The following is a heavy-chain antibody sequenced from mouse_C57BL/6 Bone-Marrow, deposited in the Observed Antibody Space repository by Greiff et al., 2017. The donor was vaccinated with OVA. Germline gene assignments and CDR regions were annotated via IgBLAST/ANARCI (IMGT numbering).Heavy chain of an antibody. CDR2: ISSGGDYI. Sequence: EVMLVESGEGLVKPGGSLKLSCAASGFTFSSYAMSWVRQTPEKRLEWVAYISSGGDYIYYADTVKGRFTISRDNARNTLYLQMSSLKSEDTAMYYCTRVGNLTTVVPCYFDYWGQGTTLTVSS. CDR3: TRVGNLTTVVPCYFDY. CDR1: GFTFSSYA. D-gene: IGHD1-1*01. V-gene: IGHV5-9-1*02. J-gene: IGHJ2*01.